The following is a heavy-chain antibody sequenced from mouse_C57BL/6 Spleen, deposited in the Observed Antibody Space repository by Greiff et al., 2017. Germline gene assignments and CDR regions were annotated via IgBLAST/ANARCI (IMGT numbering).Heavy chain of an antibody. CDR2: IDPSDSET. D-gene: IGHD2-4*01. CDR3: ARSDYDYVDY. V-gene: IGHV1-52*01. CDR1: GYTFTSYW. J-gene: IGHJ2*01. Sequence: QVQLRQPGAELVRPGSSVKLSCKASGYTFTSYWMHWVKQRPIQGLEWIGNIDPSDSETHYNQKFKDKATLTVDKSSSTAYMQLSSLTSEDSAVYYCARSDYDYVDYWGQGTTLTVSS.